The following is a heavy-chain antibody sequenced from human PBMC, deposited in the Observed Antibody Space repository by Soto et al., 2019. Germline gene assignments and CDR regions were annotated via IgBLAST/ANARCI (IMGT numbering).Heavy chain of an antibody. CDR3: ARGVVVVAATRFYYYMDV. Sequence: ASVKVSCKASGYTFTSYAMHWVRQAPGQRLEWMGWINAGNGNTKYSQKFQGRVTITRDTSASTAYMELSSLRSEDTAVYYCARGVVVVAATRFYYYMDVWGKGTTVNVSS. V-gene: IGHV1-3*01. CDR1: GYTFTSYA. D-gene: IGHD2-15*01. J-gene: IGHJ6*03. CDR2: INAGNGNT.